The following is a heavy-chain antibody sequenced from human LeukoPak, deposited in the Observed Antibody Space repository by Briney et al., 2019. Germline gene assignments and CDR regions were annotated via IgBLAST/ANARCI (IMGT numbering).Heavy chain of an antibody. D-gene: IGHD3-22*01. CDR2: INPSGGSI. CDR3: ARGRNYYDSSRYYYEGDAFDI. J-gene: IGHJ3*02. CDR1: EYTFTSYY. V-gene: IGHV1-46*01. Sequence: ASVKVSCKASEYTFTSYYMYWVRQAPGQGLEWMGIINPSGGSIRYAQKFQGRVTMTRDTSTSTVYMELSSLRSEDTAVYYCARGRNYYDSSRYYYEGDAFDIWGQGTMVTVSS.